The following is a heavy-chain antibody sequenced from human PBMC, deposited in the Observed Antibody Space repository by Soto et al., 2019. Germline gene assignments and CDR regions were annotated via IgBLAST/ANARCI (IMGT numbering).Heavy chain of an antibody. CDR3: ARGLSIGIAYYYYYGMDV. CDR2: ISAYNGNT. CDR1: VYTFTSYG. D-gene: IGHD3-16*02. J-gene: IGHJ6*02. Sequence: GASVKVSCKASVYTFTSYGISWVRQAPGQGLEWMGWISAYNGNTNYAQKLQGRVTMTTDTSTSTAYMELRSLRSDDTAVYYCARGLSIGIAYYYYYGMDVWGQGTTVTVSS. V-gene: IGHV1-18*01.